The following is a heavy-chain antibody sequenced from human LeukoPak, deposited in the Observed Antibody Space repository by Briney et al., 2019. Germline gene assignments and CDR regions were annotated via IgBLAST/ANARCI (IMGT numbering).Heavy chain of an antibody. J-gene: IGHJ4*02. CDR2: ISGSGGST. V-gene: IGHV3-23*01. Sequence: PGGSLRLSCAASGFTFSSYAMSWVRQAPGKGLEWVSAISGSGGSTYYADSVKGRFTISRDNSKNTLYPQMNGLRAEDTAVYYCAKDYSSGWYYFDYWGQGTLVTVSS. CDR1: GFTFSSYA. CDR3: AKDYSSGWYYFDY. D-gene: IGHD6-19*01.